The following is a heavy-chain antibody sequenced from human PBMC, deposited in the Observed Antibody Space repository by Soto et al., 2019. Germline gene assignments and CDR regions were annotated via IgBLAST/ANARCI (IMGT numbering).Heavy chain of an antibody. V-gene: IGHV3-66*01. CDR3: AKDQAYCSSTSCYFDY. CDR1: GFTVSSNY. CDR2: IYSGGST. J-gene: IGHJ4*02. D-gene: IGHD2-2*01. Sequence: PGGSLRLSCAASGFTVSSNYMSWVRQAPGKGLEWVSVIYSGGSTYYADSVKGRFTISRDNSKNTLYLQMNSLRAEDTAVYYCAKDQAYCSSTSCYFDYWGQGTLVTVSS.